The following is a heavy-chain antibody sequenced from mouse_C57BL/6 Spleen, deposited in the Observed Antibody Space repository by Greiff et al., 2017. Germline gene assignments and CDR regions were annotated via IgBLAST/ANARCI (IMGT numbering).Heavy chain of an antibody. Sequence: QVQLKQPGAELVMPGASVKLSCKASGYTFTSYWMHWVQQRPGQGLEWIGEIDPSDSYTNYNQKFKGKSTLTVDKSSSTAYMQLSSLTSEDSAVYYGARAYGSSHYAMDYWGQGTSVTVSS. CDR2: IDPSDSYT. D-gene: IGHD1-1*01. J-gene: IGHJ4*01. CDR1: GYTFTSYW. CDR3: ARAYGSSHYAMDY. V-gene: IGHV1-69*01.